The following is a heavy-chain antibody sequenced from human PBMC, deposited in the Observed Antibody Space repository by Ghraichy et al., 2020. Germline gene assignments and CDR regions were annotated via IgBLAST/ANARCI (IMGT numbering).Heavy chain of an antibody. CDR1: GGSISSGDYY. D-gene: IGHD3-22*01. V-gene: IGHV4-30-4*01. J-gene: IGHJ4*02. CDR3: AVQYYYDSSGYSWYY. Sequence: SETLSLTCTVSGGSISSGDYYWSWIRQPPGKGLEWIGYIYYSGSTYYNPSLKSRVTISVDTSKNQFSLKLSSVTAADTSVYYCAVQYYYDSSGYSWYYWGQATLVTVSS. CDR2: IYYSGST.